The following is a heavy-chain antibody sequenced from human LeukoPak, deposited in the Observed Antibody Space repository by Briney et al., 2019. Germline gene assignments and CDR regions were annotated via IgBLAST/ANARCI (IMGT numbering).Heavy chain of an antibody. CDR1: GFAFSTYG. CDR2: IRNDGSNE. CDR3: AKDQYRSSRYYFDY. J-gene: IGHJ4*02. D-gene: IGHD6-13*01. Sequence: GGSLRLSCAASGFAFSTYGMHWVRQAPGKGLDWVAFIRNDGSNENYADSVKGRFTISRDNSKNTLYLHMNSLRAEDTAVYYCAKDQYRSSRYYFDYWGQGTLVTVSS. V-gene: IGHV3-30*02.